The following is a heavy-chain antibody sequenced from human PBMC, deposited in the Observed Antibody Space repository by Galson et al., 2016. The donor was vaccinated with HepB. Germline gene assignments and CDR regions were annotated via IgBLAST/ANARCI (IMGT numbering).Heavy chain of an antibody. J-gene: IGHJ3*02. V-gene: IGHV3-66*01. CDR2: IYSGGST. CDR3: ARALASGIYDGSSAYYTFDI. CDR1: GFSVSYNY. D-gene: IGHD3-22*01. Sequence: SLRLSCAASGFSVSYNYMSWVRQAPGKGLEWISIIYSGGSTYYADSVKGRFTISRDNSKHTLWLQMHSLRAEDTAVYYCARALASGIYDGSSAYYTFDIWGHGTMVTVSS.